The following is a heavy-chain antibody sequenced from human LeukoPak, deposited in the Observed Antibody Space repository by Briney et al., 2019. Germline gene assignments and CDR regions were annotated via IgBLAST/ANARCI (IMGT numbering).Heavy chain of an antibody. CDR2: IWYDGSNK. CDR1: GFTFSSYG. CDR3: ARGRLEWLFLCGMDV. J-gene: IGHJ6*02. V-gene: IGHV3-33*01. Sequence: GRSLRLSCAASGFTFSSYGMHWVRQAPGKGLEWVAVIWYDGSNKYYADSVKGRFTISRDNSKNTLHLQMNSLRAEDTAVYYCARGRLEWLFLCGMDVWGQGTTVTVSS. D-gene: IGHD3-3*01.